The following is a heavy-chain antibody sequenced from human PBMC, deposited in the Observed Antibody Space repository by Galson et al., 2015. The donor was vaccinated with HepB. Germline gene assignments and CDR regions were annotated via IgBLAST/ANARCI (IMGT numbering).Heavy chain of an antibody. CDR3: ASVEGYSYGYGLHY. CDR1: GGSISSGGYY. CDR2: IYYSGST. V-gene: IGHV4-31*03. Sequence: TLSLTCTVSGGSISSGGYYWSWIRQHPGKGLEWIGYIYYSGSTYYNPSLQSRVTISVDTSKNQFSLKLSSVTAAGTAVYYCASVEGYSYGYGLHYWGQGTLVTVSS. D-gene: IGHD5-18*01. J-gene: IGHJ4*02.